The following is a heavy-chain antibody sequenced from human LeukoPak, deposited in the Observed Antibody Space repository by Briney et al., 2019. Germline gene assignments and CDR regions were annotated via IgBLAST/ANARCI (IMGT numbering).Heavy chain of an antibody. D-gene: IGHD3-22*01. CDR2: INHSGST. Sequence: TSETLSLTCAVYGGSFSGYYWSWIHQPPGKGLEWIGEINHSGSTNYNPSLKSRVTISVDTSKNQFSLKLSSVTAADTAVYYCARHRKTYYYDSSGYYFYYYMDVWGKGTTVTVSS. CDR1: GGSFSGYY. J-gene: IGHJ6*03. V-gene: IGHV4-34*01. CDR3: ARHRKTYYYDSSGYYFYYYMDV.